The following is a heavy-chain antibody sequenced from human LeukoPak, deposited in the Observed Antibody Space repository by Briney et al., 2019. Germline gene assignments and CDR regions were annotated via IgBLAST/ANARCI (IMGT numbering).Heavy chain of an antibody. J-gene: IGHJ5*02. D-gene: IGHD3-22*01. CDR1: GGSISSYY. CDR2: IYTSGST. Sequence: PSETLSLTCTVSGGSISSYYWSWIRQPAGKGLEWIGRIYTSGSTNYNPSLKSRVTMSVDTSKNQFSLKLSSVTAADTAVYYCARGYYYDSSGYYPTWGQGTLVTVSS. CDR3: ARGYYYDSSGYYPT. V-gene: IGHV4-4*07.